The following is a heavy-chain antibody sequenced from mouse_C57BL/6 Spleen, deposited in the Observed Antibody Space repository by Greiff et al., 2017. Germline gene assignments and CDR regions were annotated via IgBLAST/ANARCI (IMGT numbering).Heavy chain of an antibody. J-gene: IGHJ1*03. V-gene: IGHV1-18*01. CDR1: GYTFTDYN. D-gene: IGHD1-1*01. CDR3: ARGYYYGSYWYFDV. CDR2: INPNNGGT. Sequence: VQLKQSGPELVKPGASVKIPCKASGYTFTDYNMDWVKQSHGKSLEWIGDINPNNGGTIYNQKFKGKATLTVDKSSSTAYMELRSLTSEDTAVYYCARGYYYGSYWYFDVWGTGTTVTVSS.